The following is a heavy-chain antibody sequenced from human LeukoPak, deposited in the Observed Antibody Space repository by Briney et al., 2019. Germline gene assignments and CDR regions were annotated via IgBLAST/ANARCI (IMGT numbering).Heavy chain of an antibody. CDR1: GDSISSSNW. Sequence: PSGTLSLTCAVSGDSISSSNWWSWVRQPPGKGLEWIGEINHSGSTNYNPSLKSRVTISVDTSKNQFSLKLSSVTAADTAVYYCARTVVPAADDAFDIWGQGTMVTVSS. D-gene: IGHD2-2*01. CDR2: INHSGST. V-gene: IGHV4-4*02. CDR3: ARTVVPAADDAFDI. J-gene: IGHJ3*02.